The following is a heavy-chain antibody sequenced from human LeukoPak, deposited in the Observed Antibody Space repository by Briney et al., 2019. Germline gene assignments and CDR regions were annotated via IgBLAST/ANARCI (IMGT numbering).Heavy chain of an antibody. V-gene: IGHV1-2*02. Sequence: ASVKVSCKASGYTLTGYYMHWVRQAPGQGLEWMGWINPNSGGTNYAQKFQGRVTMTRDTSISTAYMELSRLRSDDTAVYYCARDPSGYGDYVPDYWGQGTLVTVSS. CDR3: ARDPSGYGDYVPDY. CDR1: GYTLTGYY. D-gene: IGHD4-17*01. CDR2: INPNSGGT. J-gene: IGHJ4*02.